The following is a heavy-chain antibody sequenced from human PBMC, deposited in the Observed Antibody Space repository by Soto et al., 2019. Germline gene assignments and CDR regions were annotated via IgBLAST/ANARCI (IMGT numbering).Heavy chain of an antibody. D-gene: IGHD1-26*01. J-gene: IGHJ5*02. CDR2: ISSGSAFI. CDR1: FSMYS. Sequence: VQVVESGGGLVKPGGSLRLSCNFSFSMYSMDWVRQAPGKGLEWVASISSGSAFIKYADSVKGRFTISRDNAKNSVSLQMSSLRVEDTAMYYCTRDQGGSYDSWFDPWGRGTLVTVSS. CDR3: TRDQGGSYDSWFDP. V-gene: IGHV3-21*01.